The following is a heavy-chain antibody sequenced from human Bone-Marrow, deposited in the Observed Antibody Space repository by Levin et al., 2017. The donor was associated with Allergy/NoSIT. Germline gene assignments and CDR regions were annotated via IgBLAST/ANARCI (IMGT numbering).Heavy chain of an antibody. CDR2: INSDESTT. J-gene: IGHJ4*02. CDR3: ASPGGIIEDPYFFDY. D-gene: IGHD3-10*01. V-gene: IGHV3-74*01. Sequence: GGSLRLSCAASGFTFSYFCMDWVRQAPGKGLVWVSRINSDESTTSYADSVKGRFTISRDNAKNTLYLQMNSLRAEDTAMYYCASPGGIIEDPYFFDYWGQGTLVTVSS. CDR1: GFTFSYFC.